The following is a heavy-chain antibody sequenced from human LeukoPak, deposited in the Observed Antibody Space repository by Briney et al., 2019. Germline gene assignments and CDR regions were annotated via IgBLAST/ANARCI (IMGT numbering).Heavy chain of an antibody. J-gene: IGHJ6*02. CDR3: ARGLRAYSYYGMDV. CDR2: ISSNGGST. D-gene: IGHD3-3*01. V-gene: IGHV3-64*02. Sequence: GGSLRLSCAASGFTFSNYAMHWVRQAPGEGLEYVSAISSNGGSTYYADSVKGRFTISRDNSKNTLFLQMGSLSVEDMAVYYCARGLRAYSYYGMDVWGQGTTVTVSS. CDR1: GFTFSNYA.